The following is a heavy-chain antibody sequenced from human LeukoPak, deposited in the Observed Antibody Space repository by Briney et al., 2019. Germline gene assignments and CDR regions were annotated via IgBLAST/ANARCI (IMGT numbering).Heavy chain of an antibody. J-gene: IGHJ4*02. Sequence: PGGSLRLSCAASGFTFSSYAMSWARQAPGKGLEWVSAISGSGGSTYYADSVKGRFTISRDNSKNTLYLQMNSLRAEDTAVYYCANTGYCSSTSCYINYFDYWGQGTLVTVSS. CDR2: ISGSGGST. CDR3: ANTGYCSSTSCYINYFDY. V-gene: IGHV3-23*01. CDR1: GFTFSSYA. D-gene: IGHD2-2*02.